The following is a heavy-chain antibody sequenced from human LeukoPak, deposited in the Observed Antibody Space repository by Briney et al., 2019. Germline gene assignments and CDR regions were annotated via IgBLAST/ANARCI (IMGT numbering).Heavy chain of an antibody. CDR3: ARVYTYYYDSSGYYYPGYYYYGMDV. J-gene: IGHJ6*02. V-gene: IGHV3-21*01. CDR2: ISSSSSYI. D-gene: IGHD3-22*01. Sequence: GGSLRLSCAASGFTFSSYSMNWVRQAPGEGLEWVSSISSSSSYIYYADSVKGRFTISRDNAKNSLYLQMNSLRAEDTAVYYCARVYTYYYDSSGYYYPGYYYYGMDVWGQGTTVTVSS. CDR1: GFTFSSYS.